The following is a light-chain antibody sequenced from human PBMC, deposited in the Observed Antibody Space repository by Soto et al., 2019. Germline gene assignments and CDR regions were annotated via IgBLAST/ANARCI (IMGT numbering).Light chain of an antibody. CDR3: SSHTTSSALQV. V-gene: IGLV2-14*01. J-gene: IGLJ1*01. CDR2: GVS. CDR1: ISDFVIYNY. Sequence: QSALTQPASVSGSPGQSITISCTGTISDFVIYNYVSWYQQHPGKAPKLMLYGVSNRPSGVSNRFSGPKSGNTASLTISGLQAEDEADYYCSSHTTSSALQVFGTGTKVTVL.